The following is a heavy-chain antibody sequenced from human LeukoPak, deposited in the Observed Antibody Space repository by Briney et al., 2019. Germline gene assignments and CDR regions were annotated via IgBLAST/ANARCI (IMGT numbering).Heavy chain of an antibody. J-gene: IGHJ6*02. CDR3: ARGGDSSGYLNHYYYGMDV. CDR1: GGTIRNYY. Sequence: SETLSLTRIVSGGTIRNYYWNWIRQSPGKGLEWIGFIHYSGSTYYRPTLKSRVTMSVDTSKNQFSLKLTSVTAADTAVYYCARGGDSSGYLNHYYYGMDVWGQGTTVTVSS. V-gene: IGHV4-59*01. D-gene: IGHD5-18*01. CDR2: IHYSGST.